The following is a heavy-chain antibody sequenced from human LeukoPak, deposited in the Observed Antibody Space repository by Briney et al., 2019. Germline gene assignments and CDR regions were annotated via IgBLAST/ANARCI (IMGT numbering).Heavy chain of an antibody. V-gene: IGHV4-59*01. Sequence: PSETLSLTCTVSSGSISSYYWSWIRQPPGKGLEWIGYIYYSGSTNYNPSLKSRVTISVDTSKNQFSLKLSSVTAADTAVYYCARVKGVVAVNWFDPWGQGTLVTVSS. J-gene: IGHJ5*02. CDR3: ARVKGVVAVNWFDP. D-gene: IGHD2-15*01. CDR1: SGSISSYY. CDR2: IYYSGST.